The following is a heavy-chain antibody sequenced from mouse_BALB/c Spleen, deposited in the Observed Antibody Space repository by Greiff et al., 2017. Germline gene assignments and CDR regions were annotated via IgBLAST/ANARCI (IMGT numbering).Heavy chain of an antibody. V-gene: IGHV14-4*02. CDR2: IDPENGDT. J-gene: IGHJ1*01. Sequence: EVKLQESGAELVRSGASVKLSCTASGFNFTDYYMHWVKQRPEQGLEWIGWIDPENGDTEYAPKFQGKATLTAVTSSNTAYLQLSSLTSEDTAVYDCNGIDTWYLDDWGEGTTVTVSS. CDR3: NGIDTWYLDD. CDR1: GFNFTDYY.